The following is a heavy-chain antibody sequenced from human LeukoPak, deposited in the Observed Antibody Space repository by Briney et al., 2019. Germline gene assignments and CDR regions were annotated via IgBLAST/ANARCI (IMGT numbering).Heavy chain of an antibody. CDR3: AKEEYISSWYPSDY. V-gene: IGHV3-30*18. CDR1: GFTFSAYG. Sequence: GKSLRLSCAASGFTFSAYGMHWVRLAPGKGLEWVAVISYDGSNKYYADSVKGRFTISRDNSKNTLYLQMNSLRAEDTAVYYCAKEEYISSWYPSDYWGQGTLVTVSP. D-gene: IGHD6-13*01. CDR2: ISYDGSNK. J-gene: IGHJ4*02.